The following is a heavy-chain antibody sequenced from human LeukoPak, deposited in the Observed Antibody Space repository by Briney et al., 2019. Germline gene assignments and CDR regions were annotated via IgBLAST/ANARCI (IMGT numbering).Heavy chain of an antibody. CDR2: MSYGGSS. CDR3: ARGPTVTTDY. V-gene: IGHV4-59*12. D-gene: IGHD4-17*01. Sequence: PSETLSLTCTVSGGSISSYYWSWIRQPPGKGLQWIGYMSYGGSSKNNPSLKGRVTISVDTSKNQFSLRLTSVTAADTAVYYCARGPTVTTDYWGQGTLVTVSS. J-gene: IGHJ4*02. CDR1: GGSISSYY.